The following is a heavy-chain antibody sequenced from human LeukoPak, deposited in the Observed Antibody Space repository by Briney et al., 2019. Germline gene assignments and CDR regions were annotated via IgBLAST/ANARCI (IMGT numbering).Heavy chain of an antibody. J-gene: IGHJ5*02. D-gene: IGHD2-15*01. Sequence: GGSLRLSCAASGFTFSSYSMNWVRQAPGEGLEWVSYISSSSSTIYYADSVKGRFTISRDNAKNSLYLQTNSLRAEDTAVYYCARGVGLVVVAATRWFDPWGQGTLVTVSS. CDR2: ISSSSSTI. CDR1: GFTFSSYS. CDR3: ARGVGLVVVAATRWFDP. V-gene: IGHV3-48*01.